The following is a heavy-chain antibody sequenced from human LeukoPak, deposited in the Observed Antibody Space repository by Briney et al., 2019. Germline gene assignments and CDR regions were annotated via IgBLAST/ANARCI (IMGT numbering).Heavy chain of an antibody. V-gene: IGHV3-30-3*01. CDR2: ISYDGSNK. CDR1: GFTFSSYA. Sequence: GRSLRLSCAASGFTFSSYAMHWVRQAPGKGLEWVAVISYDGSNKYYADSVGGRFTISRDNSKNTLYLQMNSLRAEDTAVYYCARAPSGLGYSSSWRLDYWGQGTLVTVSS. D-gene: IGHD6-13*01. J-gene: IGHJ4*02. CDR3: ARAPSGLGYSSSWRLDY.